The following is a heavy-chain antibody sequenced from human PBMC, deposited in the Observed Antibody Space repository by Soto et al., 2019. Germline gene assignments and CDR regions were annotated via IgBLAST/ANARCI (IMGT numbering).Heavy chain of an antibody. CDR3: ERLMGCSSRSCHRGNWFEP. J-gene: IGHJ5*02. D-gene: IGHD2-2*02. CDR1: GYSFTSYW. CDR2: IYPGDSDT. V-gene: IGHV5-51*01. Sequence: PGESLKISCKGSGYSFTSYWIGWVRQMPGKGLEWMGIIYPGDSDTRYSPSFQGQVTISADKSISTAYLQWSSLKASDTAMYYCERLMGCSSRSCHRGNWFEPWGQGTLVTVSS.